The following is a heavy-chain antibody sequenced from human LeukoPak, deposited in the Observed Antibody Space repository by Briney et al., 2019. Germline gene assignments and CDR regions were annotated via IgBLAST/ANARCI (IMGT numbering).Heavy chain of an antibody. Sequence: GGSLRLSCAASGFTFSSHAMSWVRQAPGKGLEWVSAISGSGGSTYYADSVKGRFTISRDNSKNTLYLQMNSLRAEDTAVYYCAKDPMVRGVITTNYFDYWGQGTLVTVSS. D-gene: IGHD3-10*01. V-gene: IGHV3-23*01. CDR1: GFTFSSHA. J-gene: IGHJ4*02. CDR3: AKDPMVRGVITTNYFDY. CDR2: ISGSGGST.